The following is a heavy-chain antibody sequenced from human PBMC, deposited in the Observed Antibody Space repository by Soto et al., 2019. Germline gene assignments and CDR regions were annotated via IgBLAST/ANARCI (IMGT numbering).Heavy chain of an antibody. CDR2: ISGSGGST. J-gene: IGHJ6*02. CDR3: AKSAEYCSGGSCHHYYYYGMDV. Sequence: GGSLRLSCAASGFTFSSYAMSWVRQAPGKGLEWVSAISGSGGSTYYADSVKGRFTISRDNSKNTLYLQMNSLRAEDTAVYYCAKSAEYCSGGSCHHYYYYGMDVWGQGTTVTVSS. CDR1: GFTFSSYA. D-gene: IGHD2-15*01. V-gene: IGHV3-23*01.